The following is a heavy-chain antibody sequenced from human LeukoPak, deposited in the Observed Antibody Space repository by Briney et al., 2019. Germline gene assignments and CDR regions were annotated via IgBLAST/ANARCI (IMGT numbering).Heavy chain of an antibody. D-gene: IGHD1-7*01. CDR2: IKSKTDGGTT. CDR3: TTDLYNWNYPDAFDI. J-gene: IGHJ3*02. Sequence: GGSLRLSCAASGFTFSNAWMSWVRQAPGKGLEWVGRIKSKTDGGTTDYAAPVKGRFTISRDDSKNTLYLQMNSLKTEDTAVYYCTTDLYNWNYPDAFDIWGQGTMVTVSS. CDR1: GFTFSNAW. V-gene: IGHV3-15*01.